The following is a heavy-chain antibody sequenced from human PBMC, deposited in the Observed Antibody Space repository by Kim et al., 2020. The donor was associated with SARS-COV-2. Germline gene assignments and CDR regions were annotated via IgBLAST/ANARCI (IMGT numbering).Heavy chain of an antibody. CDR1: GFTFSSYA. V-gene: IGHV3-23*01. D-gene: IGHD6-13*01. Sequence: GGSLRLSCAASGFTFSSYAMSWVRQAPGKGLEWVSAISGSGGSTYYADSVKGRFTISRDNSKNTLYLQMNSLRAEDTAVYYCARKGFNYDLYSSSSEAKSWIDPWGQGTLVTVSS. CDR3: ARKGFNYDLYSSSSEAKSWIDP. CDR2: ISGSGGST. J-gene: IGHJ5*02.